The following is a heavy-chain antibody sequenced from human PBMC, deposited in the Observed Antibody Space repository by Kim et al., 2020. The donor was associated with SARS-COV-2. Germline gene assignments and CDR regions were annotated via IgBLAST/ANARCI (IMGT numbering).Heavy chain of an antibody. D-gene: IGHD6-13*01. CDR1: GFNFGDYA. V-gene: IGHV3-49*04. CDR2: IRSRTYGGTT. J-gene: IGHJ4*02. CDR3: TRDPRQLTY. Sequence: GGSLRLSCTASGFNFGDYAMNWVRQAPGNVLEWVGFIRSRTYGGTTDYAASVKGRFTISRDDSKTVAYLQMNSLKTEDTAVYYCTRDPRQLTYWGQGTLVTVSA.